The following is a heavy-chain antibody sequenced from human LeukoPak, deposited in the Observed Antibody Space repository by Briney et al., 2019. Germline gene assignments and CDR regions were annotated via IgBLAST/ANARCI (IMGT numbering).Heavy chain of an antibody. CDR3: ARDRAGDFWSGGYYYYYGMDV. V-gene: IGHV3-30-3*01. D-gene: IGHD3-3*01. Sequence: GGSLRLSCAASGFTFSSYAMHWVRQAPGKGLEWVAVISYDGSNKYYADSVKGRFTISRDNSKNTLYLQLNSLRAEDTAVYYCARDRAGDFWSGGYYYYYGMDVWGQGTTVTVSS. CDR1: GFTFSSYA. CDR2: ISYDGSNK. J-gene: IGHJ6*02.